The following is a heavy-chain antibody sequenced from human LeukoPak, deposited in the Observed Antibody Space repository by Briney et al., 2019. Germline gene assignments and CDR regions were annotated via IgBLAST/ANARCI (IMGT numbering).Heavy chain of an antibody. CDR2: ITYSGST. J-gene: IGHJ4*02. V-gene: IGHV4-59*01. Sequence: SETLSLTCTVSGGSISNYFWSWIRQPPGKGLEWIGYITYSGSTDHNPSLKSRVTISVDASKNQFSLKLTSVTAADTAVYYCVRHTTSGWYQVVYWGQGTLVTVSS. D-gene: IGHD6-19*01. CDR3: VRHTTSGWYQVVY. CDR1: GGSISNYF.